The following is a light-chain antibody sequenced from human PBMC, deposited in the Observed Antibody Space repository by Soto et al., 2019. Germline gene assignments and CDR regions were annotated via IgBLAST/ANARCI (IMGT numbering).Light chain of an antibody. V-gene: IGLV2-14*01. CDR1: SSDVGGYNY. Sequence: QPVLTQPASVSGSPGQSITISCTGTSSDVGGYNYVSWYQQHPGKAPKLMIYEVRNRPSGISNRFSGSKSGYTASLTISGLQAEDEADYYCSSYTSAGTLVFGGGTKLTVL. J-gene: IGLJ2*01. CDR3: SSYTSAGTLV. CDR2: EVR.